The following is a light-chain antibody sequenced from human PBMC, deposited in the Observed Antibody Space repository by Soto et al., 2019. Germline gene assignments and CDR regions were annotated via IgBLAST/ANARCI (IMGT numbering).Light chain of an antibody. CDR1: QSVSSY. V-gene: IGKV3-11*01. CDR2: DAS. CDR3: QQRSIWPLT. J-gene: IGKJ4*01. Sequence: EIVLTQSPATLSLSPGERATLSCRASQSVSSYLAWYQQKPGQAPRLLIYDASNRATGIPARFSGSGSGTDFTLTISSLEPEDFLVYYCQQRSIWPLTFGGGTKVEIK.